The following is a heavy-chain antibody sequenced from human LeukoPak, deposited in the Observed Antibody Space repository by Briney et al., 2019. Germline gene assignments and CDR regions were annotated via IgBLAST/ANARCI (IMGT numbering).Heavy chain of an antibody. Sequence: PGGSLRLSCAASGFTFSSYWMGWVRQAPGKGLEWVANIKQDGREKNYVDSVKGRFTISRDNAKNSLYLQMNSLRAEDTAVYYCAREAGYCSGGSCYSPHSYYGMDVWGQGTTVTVSS. V-gene: IGHV3-7*01. CDR3: AREAGYCSGGSCYSPHSYYGMDV. CDR2: IKQDGREK. J-gene: IGHJ6*02. D-gene: IGHD2-15*01. CDR1: GFTFSSYW.